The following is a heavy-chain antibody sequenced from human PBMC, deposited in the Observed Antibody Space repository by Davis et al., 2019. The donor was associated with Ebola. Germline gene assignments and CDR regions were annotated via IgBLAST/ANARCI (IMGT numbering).Heavy chain of an antibody. V-gene: IGHV3-23*01. D-gene: IGHD3-10*01. CDR1: GFTFSSCA. Sequence: PGGSLRLSCAASGFTFSSCAMSWVRQAPGKGLEWVSGISGSGGSTYYADSVKGRFTISRDNAKNTLYLQMNSLRDEDTAAYYCAKVLGGYYYMDAWGKGTTVTVSS. J-gene: IGHJ6*03. CDR2: ISGSGGST. CDR3: AKVLGGYYYMDA.